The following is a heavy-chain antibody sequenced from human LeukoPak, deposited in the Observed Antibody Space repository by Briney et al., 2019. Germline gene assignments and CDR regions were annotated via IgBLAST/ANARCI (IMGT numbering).Heavy chain of an antibody. CDR1: GFTFDDYA. CDR3: AKDTYGDYGGGFDY. J-gene: IGHJ4*02. Sequence: GGSLRLSCAASGFTFDDYAMHWVRQAPGKGLEWVSGITWNSDSVGYADSVKGRFTISRDNAKNSLYLQMNSLRAEDTAFYYCAKDTYGDYGGGFDYWGQGTLVTVSS. CDR2: ITWNSDSV. D-gene: IGHD4-17*01. V-gene: IGHV3-9*01.